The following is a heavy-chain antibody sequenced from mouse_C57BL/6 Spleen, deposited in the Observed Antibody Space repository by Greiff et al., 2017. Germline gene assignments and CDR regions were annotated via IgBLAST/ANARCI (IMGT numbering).Heavy chain of an antibody. CDR1: GFTFSSYA. Sequence: EVMLVESGEGLVKPGGSLKLSCAASGFTFSSYAMSWVRQTPEKRLEWVAYISSGGDYIYYADNVKGRFTISRDNARNTLYLQMRSLKSEDTSMYYCTRYSNYTDVWGTGTTVTVSS. CDR3: TRYSNYTDV. V-gene: IGHV5-9-1*02. D-gene: IGHD2-5*01. CDR2: ISSGGDYI. J-gene: IGHJ1*03.